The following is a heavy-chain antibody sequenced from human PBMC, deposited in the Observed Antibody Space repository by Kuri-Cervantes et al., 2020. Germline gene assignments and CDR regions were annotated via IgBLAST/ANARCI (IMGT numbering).Heavy chain of an antibody. CDR1: GYTFTSYA. Sequence: ASVKVSCKASGYTFTSYAMHWVRQAPGQRLEWMGWSNAGNGNTKYSQEFQGRVTITRDTSASTAYMELRSLRSDDTAVYYCARGLTTVRFDYWGQGTLVTVSS. V-gene: IGHV1-3*02. J-gene: IGHJ4*02. CDR3: ARGLTTVRFDY. D-gene: IGHD3-10*01. CDR2: SNAGNGNT.